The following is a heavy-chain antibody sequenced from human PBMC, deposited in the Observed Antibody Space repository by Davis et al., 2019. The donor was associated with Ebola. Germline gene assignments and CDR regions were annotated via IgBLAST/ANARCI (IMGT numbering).Heavy chain of an antibody. D-gene: IGHD3-16*01. CDR3: ARDVMLTGSNWYYYYRDV. Sequence: GESLKISCAASGFTFSSYWMSWVRQAPGKGLEWVAKIKQDGSEKNYVDSGKGRFTISRDNAKNSLYLQMDRLSAEDTAVYYCARDVMLTGSNWYYYYRDVWGKGTTVTVS. V-gene: IGHV3-7*01. CDR1: GFTFSSYW. J-gene: IGHJ6*03. CDR2: IKQDGSEK.